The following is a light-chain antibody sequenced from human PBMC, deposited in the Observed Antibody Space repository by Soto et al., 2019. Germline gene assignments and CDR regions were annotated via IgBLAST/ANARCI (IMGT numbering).Light chain of an antibody. CDR2: GNS. Sequence: QSVLTQPPSVSGAPGQTVTISCTGSSSNIGAGYDVHWYQQLPGTAPKLLIYGNSNRPSGVPDRFSGSKSGTSASLAITGLQGEDEADYYCQSYDSSLSGSEVFGTGTKLTVL. J-gene: IGLJ1*01. V-gene: IGLV1-40*01. CDR3: QSYDSSLSGSEV. CDR1: SSNIGAGYD.